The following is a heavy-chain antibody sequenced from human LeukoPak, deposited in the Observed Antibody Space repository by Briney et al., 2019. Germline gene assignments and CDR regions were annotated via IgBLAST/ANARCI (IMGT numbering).Heavy chain of an antibody. CDR2: ISPSGGST. CDR1: GYTFTSNY. J-gene: IGHJ4*02. CDR3: AREGLRWDY. Sequence: EASVKVSCKAFGYTFTSNYMHWVRQAPGQGPEWMGVISPSGGSTTYAQKFQGRVTMTRDMSTSTVYMELSSLRSEDTAVYYCAREGLRWDYWGQGTLVTVSS. V-gene: IGHV1-46*01. D-gene: IGHD6-13*01.